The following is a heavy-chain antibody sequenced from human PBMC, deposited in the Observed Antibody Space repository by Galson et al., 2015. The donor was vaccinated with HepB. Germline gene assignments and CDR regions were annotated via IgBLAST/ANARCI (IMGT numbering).Heavy chain of an antibody. CDR3: AREVVAAHKWFDH. Sequence: SVKVSCKASGYTFTGYNINWVRQAPGQGLEWMGLMNPNTGDTDYAQKFQGRVTMTRDTSINTAYLEVKSLTPNDTAVYYCAREVVAAHKWFDHWGQGTLVTV. CDR2: MNPNTGDT. CDR1: GYTFTGYN. V-gene: IGHV1-2*06. J-gene: IGHJ5*02. D-gene: IGHD2-15*01.